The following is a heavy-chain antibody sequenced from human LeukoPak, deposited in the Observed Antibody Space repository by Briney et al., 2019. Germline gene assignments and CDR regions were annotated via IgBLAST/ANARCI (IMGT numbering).Heavy chain of an antibody. CDR2: ISSSSSYI. Sequence: GGSLRLSCAASGFTFSSDSMNWVRQAPGKGREWGSSISSSSSYIYYADSVKGGFTVSRDNAKNSLYLQMNSLRAEDTAVYYCLIRVMWGEYYYYGMDVWGQGTTVTVSS. J-gene: IGHJ6*02. CDR3: LIRVMWGEYYYYGMDV. D-gene: IGHD3-10*02. V-gene: IGHV3-21*01. CDR1: GFTFSSDS.